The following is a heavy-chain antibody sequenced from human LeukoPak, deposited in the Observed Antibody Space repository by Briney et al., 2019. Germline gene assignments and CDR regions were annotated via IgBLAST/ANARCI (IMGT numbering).Heavy chain of an antibody. CDR1: GFTFSSYS. D-gene: IGHD3-9*01. CDR2: ISSSSSYI. V-gene: IGHV3-21*01. J-gene: IGHJ4*02. CDR3: ARDLPYYDILTGYYKGGYFDY. Sequence: GGSLRLSCAASGFTFSSYSMNWVRQAPGKGLEWVSSISSSSSYIYYADSVKGRSTISRDNAKNSLYLQMNSLRAEDTAVYYCARDLPYYDILTGYYKGGYFDYWGQGTLVTVSS.